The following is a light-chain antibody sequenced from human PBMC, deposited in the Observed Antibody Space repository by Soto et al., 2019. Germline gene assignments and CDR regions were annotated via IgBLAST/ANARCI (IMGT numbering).Light chain of an antibody. V-gene: IGKV3-15*01. CDR3: QHYQNLWA. Sequence: EIVLTQSPGTLSLSPWERATLSCRASQSVSSNYLAWYQQKPGQAPRLLIYGASTRATGIPARFSGSGSGTEFTLAISSLQSEDFAVYYCQHYQNLWAFGQGTKVDIK. CDR2: GAS. J-gene: IGKJ1*01. CDR1: QSVSSN.